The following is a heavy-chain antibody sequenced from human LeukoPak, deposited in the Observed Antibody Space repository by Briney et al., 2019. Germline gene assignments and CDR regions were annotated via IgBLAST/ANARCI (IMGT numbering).Heavy chain of an antibody. V-gene: IGHV3-74*01. CDR1: GFTFSRYW. D-gene: IGHD3-22*01. CDR3: VRATLDNSGYYSDY. J-gene: IGHJ4*02. CDR2: IDSDGSTT. Sequence: GGSLRLSCAASGFTFSRYWMHWVRQAPGMGLAWVSRIDSDGSTTTYADSVKGRFTISRDNAKNTPYLQMNSLRVEDTAVYYCVRATLDNSGYYSDYWGQGTLVTVSS.